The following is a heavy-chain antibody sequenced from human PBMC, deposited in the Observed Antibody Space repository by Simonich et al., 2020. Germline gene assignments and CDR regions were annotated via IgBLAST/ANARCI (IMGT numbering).Heavy chain of an antibody. CDR1: GYTFTGYY. V-gene: IGHV1-2*02. J-gene: IGHJ3*02. Sequence: QVQLVQSGAEVKKPGASVKVSCKASGYTFTGYYMHWVGQAPGQGLEGMGWNNPNSGVTNYAKKGQGRVTMTRDTSISTAYMELSRLRSDDTAVYYCARNGLVGILKAFDIWGQGTMVTVSS. D-gene: IGHD2-21*01. CDR3: ARNGLVGILKAFDI. CDR2: NNPNSGVT.